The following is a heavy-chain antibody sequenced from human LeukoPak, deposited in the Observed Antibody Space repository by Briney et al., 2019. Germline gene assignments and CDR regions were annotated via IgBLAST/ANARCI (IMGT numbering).Heavy chain of an antibody. CDR3: AIASSSWYVDYFDY. V-gene: IGHV3-23*01. CDR2: ISGSGGST. Sequence: HSGGSLRLSCAASGFTFSSYAMSWVRQAPGKGLEWVSAISGSGGSTYYADSVKGRFTISRDNSKNTLYLQMNSLRAEDTAVYYCAIASSSWYVDYFDYWGQGTLVTVSS. D-gene: IGHD6-13*01. J-gene: IGHJ4*02. CDR1: GFTFSSYA.